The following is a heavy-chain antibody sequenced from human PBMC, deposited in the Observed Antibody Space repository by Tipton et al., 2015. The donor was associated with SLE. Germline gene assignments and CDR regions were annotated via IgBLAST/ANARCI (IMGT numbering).Heavy chain of an antibody. J-gene: IGHJ4*02. V-gene: IGHV4-61*02. CDR1: GGSISTYSYY. CDR2: VYTSGNT. CDR3: ATDTIFRVVSFFDS. Sequence: LRLSCTVSGGSISTYSYYWNWIRQPAGKELEWIGRVYTSGNTNYNPSLKSRVTISVDTSKNQFSLRLTSMTAADTAVYYCATDTIFRVVSFFDSWGQGTLVTVSS. D-gene: IGHD3-3*01.